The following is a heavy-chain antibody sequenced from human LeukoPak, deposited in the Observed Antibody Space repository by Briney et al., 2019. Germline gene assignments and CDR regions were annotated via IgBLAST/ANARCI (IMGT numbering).Heavy chain of an antibody. CDR3: AKSDSWIVGADRAPFDY. Sequence: GGSLRLSCAASGFTFSSYAMSWVRQAPEKGLEWVSVISGSGGHTYYADSVKGRFTISRDNSKNTPYLQMNSLRAEDTAIYYCAKSDSWIVGADRAPFDYWGQGTLVTVSS. D-gene: IGHD1-26*01. CDR2: ISGSGGHT. J-gene: IGHJ4*02. V-gene: IGHV3-23*01. CDR1: GFTFSSYA.